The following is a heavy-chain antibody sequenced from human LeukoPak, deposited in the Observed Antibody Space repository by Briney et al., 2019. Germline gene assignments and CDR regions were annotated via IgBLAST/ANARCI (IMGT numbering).Heavy chain of an antibody. D-gene: IGHD6-25*01. Sequence: SETLSLTCAVYGGSFSGYYWSWIRHVPGKGLEWIGEINYTGSTSYNPSLKSRVTISVDTSQNQFFLLLTSVTAADTAVYYCARVAGYLPTRWFDPWGQGTHVTVSS. CDR2: INYTGST. CDR3: ARVAGYLPTRWFDP. J-gene: IGHJ5*02. CDR1: GGSFSGYY. V-gene: IGHV4-34*01.